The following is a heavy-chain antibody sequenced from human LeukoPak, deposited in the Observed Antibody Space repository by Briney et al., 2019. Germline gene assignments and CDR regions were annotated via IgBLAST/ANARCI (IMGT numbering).Heavy chain of an antibody. CDR2: ISGSGGST. D-gene: IGHD3/OR15-3a*01. V-gene: IGHV3-23*01. Sequence: PGGSLRLSCAASGFTFSSYAMSWVRQAPGEGLEWVSAISGSGGSTYYADSVKGRFTISRDNSKNTLYLQMNSLRAEDTAVYYCAKDLEDYNWFDPWGQGTLVTVSS. CDR1: GFTFSSYA. CDR3: AKDLEDYNWFDP. J-gene: IGHJ5*02.